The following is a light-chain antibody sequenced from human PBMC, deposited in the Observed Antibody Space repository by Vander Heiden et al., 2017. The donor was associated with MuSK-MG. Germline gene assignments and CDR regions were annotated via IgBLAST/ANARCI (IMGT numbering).Light chain of an antibody. CDR2: KAS. J-gene: IGKJ1*01. V-gene: IGKV1-5*03. Sequence: DIQMTQSPSTLSASVGDRVTITCRASQSISSWLAWYQQKPGKAPKLLIYKASSLESGGPSRLSGSGSGTEFTLTISSRQPDDFATYYCQQYNSYPRTLGKGTKVQIK. CDR1: QSISSW. CDR3: QQYNSYPRT.